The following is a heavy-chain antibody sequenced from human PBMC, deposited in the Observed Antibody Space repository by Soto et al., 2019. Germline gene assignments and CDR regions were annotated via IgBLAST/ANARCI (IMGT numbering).Heavy chain of an antibody. D-gene: IGHD5-18*01. CDR3: ARDRLMATAGTARHYFGLDV. Sequence: SETLSLTCTVSGGSIRSGGYYWSWVRQNPGKGLEWIGNIYYSGSTYYNPSLKSRLSISVDTSKNQFSLNLRSVTAADTAVYYCARDRLMATAGTARHYFGLDVWGQGPTVTVSS. CDR2: IYYSGST. J-gene: IGHJ6*02. CDR1: GGSIRSGGYY. V-gene: IGHV4-31*03.